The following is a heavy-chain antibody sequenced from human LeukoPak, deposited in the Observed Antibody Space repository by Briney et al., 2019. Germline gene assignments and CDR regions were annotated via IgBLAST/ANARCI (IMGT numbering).Heavy chain of an antibody. CDR3: ARGGYSSGFWYYYYYMDV. V-gene: IGHV7-4-1*02. CDR2: INTNTGNP. J-gene: IGHJ6*03. CDR1: GYTFTSYA. Sequence: APVKVSCKASGYTFTSYAMNWVRQAPGQGLEWMGWINTNTGNPTYAQGFTGRFVFSLDTSVSTAYLQISSLKAEDTAVYYCARGGYSSGFWYYYYYMDVWGKGTTVTVSS. D-gene: IGHD6-19*01.